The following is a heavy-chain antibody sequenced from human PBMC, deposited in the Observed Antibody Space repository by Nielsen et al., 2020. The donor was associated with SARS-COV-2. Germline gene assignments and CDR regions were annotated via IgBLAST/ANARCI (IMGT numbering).Heavy chain of an antibody. CDR2: ISYDGRNQ. CDR3: ARDREGTYSGQDF. J-gene: IGHJ4*02. V-gene: IGHV3-30*04. Sequence: GESLKISCAASGFTFSSYAMHWVRQAPGKGLEWVAVISYDGRNQYYTDSVKGRFTISRDNSKNLLDLQMNSLSPDDRALYYCARDREGTYSGQDFWGQGTLVAVSP. CDR1: GFTFSSYA. D-gene: IGHD1-26*01.